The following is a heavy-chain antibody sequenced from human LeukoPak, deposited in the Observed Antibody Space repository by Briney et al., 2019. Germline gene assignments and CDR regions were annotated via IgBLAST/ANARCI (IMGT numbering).Heavy chain of an antibody. J-gene: IGHJ4*02. CDR3: AKSPRYCSGGSCPVLDY. CDR2: IRYDGSNK. Sequence: SGRSLRLSWAASGFTFSSYGMHWVRQAPGKGLEWVAFIRYDGSNKYYADSVKGRFTISRDNSKNTLYLQMNSLRAEDTAVHYCAKSPRYCSGGSCPVLDYWGQGTLVSVSS. CDR1: GFTFSSYG. D-gene: IGHD2-15*01. V-gene: IGHV3-30*02.